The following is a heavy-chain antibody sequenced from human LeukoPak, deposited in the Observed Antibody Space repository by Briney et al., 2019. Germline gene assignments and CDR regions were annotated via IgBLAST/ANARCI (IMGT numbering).Heavy chain of an antibody. Sequence: SQTLSLTCAGYGGSFIGYYWRLMRQPPSHGLSWIGELIHTAGANYNPSLKSRVTISVDTSKNQLSLKLSSVTAADTAVYYCARGLRDIVVGPAAIPGYYSYYMDVWGKGTTVTVSS. D-gene: IGHD2-2*02. J-gene: IGHJ6*03. CDR2: LIHTAGA. V-gene: IGHV4-34*01. CDR3: ARGLRDIVVGPAAIPGYYSYYMDV. CDR1: GGSFIGYY.